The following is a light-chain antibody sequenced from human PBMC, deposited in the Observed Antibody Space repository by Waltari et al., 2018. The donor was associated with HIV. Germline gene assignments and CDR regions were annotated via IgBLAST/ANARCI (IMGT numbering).Light chain of an antibody. V-gene: IGKV2-30*01. CDR1: QSLVYSDGNTY. CDR3: MQGTHWPWT. CDR2: KVS. J-gene: IGKJ1*01. Sequence: DVVMTQSPLSLPVTLGQPASISCTSSQSLVYSDGNTYLSWFQQRPGQSPRRLIYKVSNRDSGVPDRFSGSGSGTDFTLKISRVEAEDVGVYYCMQGTHWPWTFDQGTKVEIK.